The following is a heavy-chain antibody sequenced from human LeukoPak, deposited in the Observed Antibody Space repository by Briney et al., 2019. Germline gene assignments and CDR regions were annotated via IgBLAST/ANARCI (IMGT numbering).Heavy chain of an antibody. J-gene: IGHJ6*02. CDR1: GGTFSSYA. CDR3: ARQIPDCSSTSCYAGRNYSMDV. CDR2: IIPILGIA. D-gene: IGHD2-2*01. V-gene: IGHV1-69*04. Sequence: SVKVSCKASGGTFSSYAISWVRQAPGQGLEWMGRIIPILGIANYAQKFQGRVTITADKSTSTAYMELSSLRSEDTAVYYCARQIPDCSSTSCYAGRNYSMDVWGQGTTVTVSS.